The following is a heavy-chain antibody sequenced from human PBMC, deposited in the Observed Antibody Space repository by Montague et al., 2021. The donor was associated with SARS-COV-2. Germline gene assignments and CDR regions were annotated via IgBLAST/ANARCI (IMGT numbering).Heavy chain of an antibody. CDR3: ARDCRSSSCTNWGY. Sequence: SLSLSFSASGFTFSGHATSWVRQAPGKGLEWVSPITYDSGTTYYADSAKGRFTISRDNSKNTLYLQMNSLRVEDTAVYYCARDCRSSSCTNWGYWGQGTLVTVSS. V-gene: IGHV3-23*01. CDR1: GFTFSGHA. D-gene: IGHD2-2*01. CDR2: ITYDSGTT. J-gene: IGHJ4*02.